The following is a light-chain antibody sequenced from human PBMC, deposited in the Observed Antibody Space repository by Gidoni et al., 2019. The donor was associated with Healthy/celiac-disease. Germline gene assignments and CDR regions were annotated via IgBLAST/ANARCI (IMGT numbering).Light chain of an antibody. V-gene: IGKV1-39*01. CDR1: QSISSY. CDR3: QQDYSTHF. Sequence: DIQMIQSLSSLSASLGDRVTITCRASQSISSYLNWYQQKPGKALKLLIYAAYSLQSGVPSRFSGSGYGKDFTLNISRLQPEDFANYYCQQDYSTHFFGGGTKVEIK. CDR2: AAY. J-gene: IGKJ4*01.